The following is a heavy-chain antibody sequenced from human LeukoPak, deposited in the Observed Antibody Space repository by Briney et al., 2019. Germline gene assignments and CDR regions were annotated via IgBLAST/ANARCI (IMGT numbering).Heavy chain of an antibody. CDR2: IYYSGST. CDR1: GGSIGSYY. CDR3: ARSTGSTMFIDY. J-gene: IGHJ4*02. D-gene: IGHD3-10*02. Sequence: SETLSLTCTVSGGSIGSYYWSWIRQPPGKGLEWIGYIYYSGSTNYNPSLKSRVTISVDTSKNQFSLKLSSVTAADTAVYYCARSTGSTMFIDYWGQGTLVTVSS. V-gene: IGHV4-59*01.